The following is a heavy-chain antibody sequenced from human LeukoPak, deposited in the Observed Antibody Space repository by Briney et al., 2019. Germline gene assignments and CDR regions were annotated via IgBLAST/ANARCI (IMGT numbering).Heavy chain of an antibody. CDR1: GFTFDDYG. J-gene: IGHJ4*02. CDR3: ARDCTNGVCYFDY. V-gene: IGHV3-21*01. Sequence: GSLRLSCAASGFTFDDYGMSWVRQAPGKGLEWVSSISSSSSYIYYADSVKGRFTISRDNAKNSLYLQMNSLRAEDTAVYYCARDCTNGVCYFDYWGQGTLVTVSS. D-gene: IGHD2-8*01. CDR2: ISSSSSYI.